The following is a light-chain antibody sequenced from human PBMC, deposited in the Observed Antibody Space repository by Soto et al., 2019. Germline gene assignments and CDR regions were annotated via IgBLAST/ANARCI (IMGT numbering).Light chain of an antibody. CDR3: SLYTSSSTL. J-gene: IGLJ1*01. CDR2: EVS. V-gene: IGLV2-18*01. CDR1: SSDVGSYNR. Sequence: QSALTQPPSVSGSPGQSVTISCTGTSSDVGSYNRVSWYQQPPGTAPKLMIYEVSNRPSGVPDRFSGSKSGNTASLTISGLQAEDEADYYCSLYTSSSTLFGTGTKLTVL.